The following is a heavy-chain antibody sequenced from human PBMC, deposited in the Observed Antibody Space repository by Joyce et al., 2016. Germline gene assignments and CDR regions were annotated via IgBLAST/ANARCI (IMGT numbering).Heavy chain of an antibody. CDR2: ITPIWGTP. CDR1: GGSFSAQT. Sequence: QVRLVQSGAEVKMPGSWVKVSCTASGGSFSAQTFHWVRQAPGQGLGWMGGITPIWGTPHYAQRFRGKVEITAEASSQTLFMELRSRTVDETATYYCASGEAGYCSEATWPGPLDVWGPGTRVIVS. J-gene: IGHJ3*01. V-gene: IGHV1-69*12. CDR3: ASGEAGYCSEATWPGPLDV. D-gene: IGHD2-15*01.